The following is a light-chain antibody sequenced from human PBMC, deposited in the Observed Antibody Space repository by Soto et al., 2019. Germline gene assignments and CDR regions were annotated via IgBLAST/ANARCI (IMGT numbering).Light chain of an antibody. Sequence: QTVVTQPPSVSGAPGQRVTISCTGSNSNIGAGYDVHWYQQLPGTAPKLLIYGNSNRPSGVPDRFSGSKSGTSASLAITGLQAGNEADYYCQSYDTSLSGFVVFGGGTKLTVL. CDR3: QSYDTSLSGFVV. CDR2: GNS. CDR1: NSNIGAGYD. J-gene: IGLJ2*01. V-gene: IGLV1-40*01.